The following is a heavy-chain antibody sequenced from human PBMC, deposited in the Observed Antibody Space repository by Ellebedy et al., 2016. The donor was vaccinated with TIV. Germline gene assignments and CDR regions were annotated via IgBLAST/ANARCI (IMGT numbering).Heavy chain of an antibody. J-gene: IGHJ6*03. CDR1: GGTFSSYA. D-gene: IGHD6-6*01. CDR3: VYSSSSDYYYYYMDV. Sequence: SVKVSXKASGGTFSSYAISWVRQAPGQGLEWMGGIIPIFGTANYAQKFQGRVTITADESTSTAYMELSSLRSEDTAVYYCVYSSSSDYYYYYMDVWGKGTTVTVSS. CDR2: IIPIFGTA. V-gene: IGHV1-69*13.